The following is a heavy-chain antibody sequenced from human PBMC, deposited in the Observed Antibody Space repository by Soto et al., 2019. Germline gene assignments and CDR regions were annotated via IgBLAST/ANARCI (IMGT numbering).Heavy chain of an antibody. D-gene: IGHD3-10*01. V-gene: IGHV3-23*01. CDR2: ISGSGGST. Sequence: GGSLRLSCAASGFTFSSYAMSWVRQAPGKGLEWVSAISGSGGSTYYADSVKGRFTISRDNSKNTLYLQMNSLRAEDKAVYYCAKEGVITGTTRITMVRGVVDYWGQGTLVTVSS. J-gene: IGHJ4*02. CDR1: GFTFSSYA. CDR3: AKEGVITGTTRITMVRGVVDY.